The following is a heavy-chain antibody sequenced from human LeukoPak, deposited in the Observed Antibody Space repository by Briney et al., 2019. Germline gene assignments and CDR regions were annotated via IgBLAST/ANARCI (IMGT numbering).Heavy chain of an antibody. D-gene: IGHD1-26*01. Sequence: PGGSLRLSCAASGFTFSSYSMNWVRQAPGKGLEWVSSISTSSSYIYYADSVKGRFTISRDNSKNTLYLHMNSLRAEDTALYYCARNYYEPTYDYYFDCWGQGTLVTVSS. CDR3: ARNYYEPTYDYYFDC. V-gene: IGHV3-21*04. CDR2: ISTSSSYI. J-gene: IGHJ4*02. CDR1: GFTFSSYS.